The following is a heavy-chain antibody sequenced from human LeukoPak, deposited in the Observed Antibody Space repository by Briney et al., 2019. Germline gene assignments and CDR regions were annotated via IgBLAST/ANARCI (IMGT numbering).Heavy chain of an antibody. D-gene: IGHD1-26*01. CDR1: CSTINSYA. Sequence: WPLLPCCAAACSTINSYAMSCGRPAGGKRREWGSVISGSGGSTYSAASAEGRFIITRDNYTKTLYHQENNLIAEDTAVYFSAKSQDGGRLFHFDDWGQGTLVTASS. J-gene: IGHJ4*02. V-gene: IGHV3-23*01. CDR3: AKSQDGGRLFHFDD. CDR2: ISGSGGST.